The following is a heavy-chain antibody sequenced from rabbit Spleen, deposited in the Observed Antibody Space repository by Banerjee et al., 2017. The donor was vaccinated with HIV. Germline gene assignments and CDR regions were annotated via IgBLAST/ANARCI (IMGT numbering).Heavy chain of an antibody. V-gene: IGHV1S45*01. CDR2: IDTNDGDT. D-gene: IGHD1-1*01. J-gene: IGHJ2*01. Sequence: LEESGGGLVKPEGTLTLTCTVSGFSFSSNWICWVRQAPGKGLEWIACIDTNDGDTDYANWPKGRFTISKTSSTTVTLQMTSLTAADTATYFCARNYVNAFDPWGQGTLVTVS. CDR1: GFSFSSNW. CDR3: ARNYVNAFDP.